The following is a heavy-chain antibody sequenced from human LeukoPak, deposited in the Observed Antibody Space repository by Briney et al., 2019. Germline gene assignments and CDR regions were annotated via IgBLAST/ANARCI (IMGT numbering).Heavy chain of an antibody. V-gene: IGHV4-59*01. Sequence: PSETLSLTCTVSGGSISSYYWSWIRQPPGKGLECVAYIYYSGSTNYNPSLKSRVTISVDTSKNQFSLKLSSVTAADTAVYYCAREATSRDFWSGNYYYYGMDVWGQGTTVTVSS. CDR1: GGSISSYY. CDR2: IYYSGST. CDR3: AREATSRDFWSGNYYYYGMDV. J-gene: IGHJ6*02. D-gene: IGHD3-3*01.